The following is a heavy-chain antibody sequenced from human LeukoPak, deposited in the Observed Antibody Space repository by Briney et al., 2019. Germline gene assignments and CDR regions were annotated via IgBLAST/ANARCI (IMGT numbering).Heavy chain of an antibody. V-gene: IGHV4-39*07. CDR3: ASYSYGYYYYYMDV. CDR1: GGSISSSSYY. J-gene: IGHJ6*03. Sequence: SETLSLTCTVSGGSISSSSYYWGWIRQPPGKGLEWIGSISYSGSTYYNPSLKSRVTVSVDTSKIQFSLKLSSVTAADTAVYYCASYSYGYYYYYMDVWGKGTTVTVSS. D-gene: IGHD5-18*01. CDR2: ISYSGST.